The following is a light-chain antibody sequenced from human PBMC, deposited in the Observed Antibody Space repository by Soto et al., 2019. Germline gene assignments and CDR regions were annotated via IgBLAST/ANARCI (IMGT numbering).Light chain of an antibody. J-gene: IGKJ4*01. V-gene: IGKV1-5*01. CDR3: QQYNSYSPLT. Sequence: DIQMTQSPSTLSASVGDRVTITCRASQSISSWLAWYQQKPGKAPKLLIYDASSLESGVPSRFSGSGSGTEFTLTISSLQPDDFATYYCQQYNSYSPLTFGVGTKVAIK. CDR1: QSISSW. CDR2: DAS.